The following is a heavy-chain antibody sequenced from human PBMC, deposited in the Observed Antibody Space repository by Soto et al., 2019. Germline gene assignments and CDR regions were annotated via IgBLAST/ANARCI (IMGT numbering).Heavy chain of an antibody. CDR2: IYYSGST. D-gene: IGHD3-3*01. CDR3: ARVINGFWSGYYKNLNYYYYYMDV. J-gene: IGHJ6*03. Sequence: SETLSLTCTVSGGSISSYYWSWIRQPPGKGLEWIGYIYYSGSTNYNPSLKSRVTISVDTSKNQFSLKLSSVTAADTAVYYCARVINGFWSGYYKNLNYYYYYMDVWGKGTTVTVSS. V-gene: IGHV4-59*01. CDR1: GGSISSYY.